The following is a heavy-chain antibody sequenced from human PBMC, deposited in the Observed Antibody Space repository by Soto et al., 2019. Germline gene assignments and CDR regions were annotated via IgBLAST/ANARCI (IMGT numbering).Heavy chain of an antibody. Sequence: RASVKVSCKASGYTFTSYAMHWVRQAPGQRLEWMGWINAGNGNTKYSQKLQGRVNNNRDTSASTAYMELSSLRSEDTAVYYCARDILFDYWGQGTLVTVSS. J-gene: IGHJ4*02. V-gene: IGHV1-3*01. CDR3: ARDILFDY. CDR2: INAGNGNT. D-gene: IGHD2-15*01. CDR1: GYTFTSYA.